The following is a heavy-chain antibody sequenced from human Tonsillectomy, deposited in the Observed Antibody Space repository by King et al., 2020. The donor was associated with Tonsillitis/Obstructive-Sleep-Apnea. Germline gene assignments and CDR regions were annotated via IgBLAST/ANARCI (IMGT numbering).Heavy chain of an antibody. Sequence: VQLQQWGAGLLKPSETLSLTCAVYGGSFSGYYWSWIRQPPGKGLEWIGEINHSGSTNYNPSLKGRVTISVDTPKNQFSLRLSSVTAADTAVYYCARAEYSSSSLYYYYYMDVWGKGTTVTVSS. CDR3: ARAEYSSSSLYYYYYMDV. J-gene: IGHJ6*03. CDR1: GGSFSGYY. D-gene: IGHD6-6*01. V-gene: IGHV4-34*01. CDR2: INHSGST.